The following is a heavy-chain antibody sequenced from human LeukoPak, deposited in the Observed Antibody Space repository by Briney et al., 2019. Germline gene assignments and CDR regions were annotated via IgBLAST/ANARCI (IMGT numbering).Heavy chain of an antibody. J-gene: IGHJ4*02. Sequence: GGSLRLSCAASGFTFSDYYMSWIRQAPGKGLEWVSYISSSGSTIYYADSVKGRFTISRDNAKNSLYLQMNSLRAEDTAVYYCARVVVVVPAAILQYFDYGGQGTLVTVSS. CDR2: ISSSGSTI. D-gene: IGHD2-2*01. CDR1: GFTFSDYY. CDR3: ARVVVVVPAAILQYFDY. V-gene: IGHV3-11*01.